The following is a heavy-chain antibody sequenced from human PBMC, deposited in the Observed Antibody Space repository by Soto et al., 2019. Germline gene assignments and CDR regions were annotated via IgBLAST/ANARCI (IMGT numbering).Heavy chain of an antibody. CDR2: IWYDGSNK. D-gene: IGHD2-15*01. Sequence: PGGSLRLSCTTSGFTFNTYGMYWVRQAPGKGLEWVAIIWYDGSNKYYGDSVKGRFTISRDDSKNTLYLQMNSLKTEDTAVYYCTTEVVAATLGYGMDVWGQGTTVTVSS. CDR3: TTEVVAATLGYGMDV. V-gene: IGHV3-33*08. J-gene: IGHJ6*02. CDR1: GFTFNTYG.